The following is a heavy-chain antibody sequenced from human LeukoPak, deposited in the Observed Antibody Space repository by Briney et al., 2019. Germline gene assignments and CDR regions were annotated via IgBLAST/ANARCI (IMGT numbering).Heavy chain of an antibody. CDR1: GFTFSSYW. D-gene: IGHD2-15*01. V-gene: IGHV3-7*03. Sequence: GGSLRLSCAASGFTFSSYWMTWVSQDPGSGLEWVANIKQDGSEQYYVDSVRGRFTISRDNAKNSLFLQMNSLRVEDTAVYYCAGGQGWLLDYWGQGTLVTVSS. CDR3: AGGQGWLLDY. CDR2: IKQDGSEQ. J-gene: IGHJ4*02.